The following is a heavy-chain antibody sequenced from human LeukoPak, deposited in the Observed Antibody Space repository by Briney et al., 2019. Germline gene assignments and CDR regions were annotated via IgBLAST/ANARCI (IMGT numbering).Heavy chain of an antibody. CDR3: ASDSYYYGSGSYVY. CDR2: IYHSGST. D-gene: IGHD3-10*01. V-gene: IGHV4-30-2*01. CDR1: GGSISSGGYS. Sequence: SETLSLTCAVSGGSISSGGYSWSWIRQPPGKGLEWIGYIYHSGSTYYNPSLKSRVTISVDRSKNQFSLKLSSVTAADTAVYYCASDSYYYGSGSYVYWGQGTLVTVSS. J-gene: IGHJ4*02.